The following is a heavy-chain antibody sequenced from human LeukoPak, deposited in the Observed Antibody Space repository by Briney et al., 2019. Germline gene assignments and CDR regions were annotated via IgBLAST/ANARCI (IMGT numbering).Heavy chain of an antibody. CDR2: TYYRSKWYN. J-gene: IGHJ3*02. D-gene: IGHD5-18*01. CDR1: GDSVSSNSAA. Sequence: SQTLSLTCAISGDSVSSNSAAWNWIRQSPSRGLEWLGRTYYRSKWYNDYAVSVKSRITINPDTSKNQFSLQLSSVTPEDTAVYYCARAGDTAMVTSAVDAFDIWGQGTMVTVSS. CDR3: ARAGDTAMVTSAVDAFDI. V-gene: IGHV6-1*01.